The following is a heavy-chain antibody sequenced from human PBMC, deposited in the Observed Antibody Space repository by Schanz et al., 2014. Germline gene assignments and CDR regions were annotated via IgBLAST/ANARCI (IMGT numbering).Heavy chain of an antibody. V-gene: IGHV3-7*02. CDR2: IKHDGSVK. D-gene: IGHD6-13*01. J-gene: IGHJ4*02. CDR3: VSQTGSLNY. Sequence: EVQLVESGGGLVQPGGSLRLSCAASGFTFSDYCMSWVRQAPGKGPEWVANIKHDGSVKDYVDSVKGRFTISRDNARRTLCLQVNSLAVDDTAVYFCVSQTGSLNYWGQGTLVTVSS. CDR1: GFTFSDYC.